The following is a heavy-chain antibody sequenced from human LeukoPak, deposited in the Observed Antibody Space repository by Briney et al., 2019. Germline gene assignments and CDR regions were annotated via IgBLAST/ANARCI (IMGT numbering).Heavy chain of an antibody. D-gene: IGHD6-13*01. CDR3: ARGLGYSSSWLDY. Sequence: SETLSLTCAVYGGSFSGYYWSWIRQPPGKGLEWIGEINHSGSTNYNPSLKSRVTISVDTSKNQFSLKLCSVTAADTAVYYCARGLGYSSSWLDYWGQGTLVTVSS. J-gene: IGHJ4*02. CDR1: GGSFSGYY. V-gene: IGHV4-34*01. CDR2: INHSGST.